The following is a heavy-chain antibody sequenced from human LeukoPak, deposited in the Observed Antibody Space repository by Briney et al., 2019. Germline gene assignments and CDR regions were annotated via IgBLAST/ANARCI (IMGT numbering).Heavy chain of an antibody. CDR2: IYGGSRT. V-gene: IGHV3-66*01. CDR1: GFTVSSNY. CDR3: ARDRVSSWYYFDY. J-gene: IGHJ4*02. D-gene: IGHD6-13*01. Sequence: GGPLRLSCAASGFTVSSNYMSWVRQAPGKGLEWVSVIYGGSRTFYSDSVKGRFTISRDISKNTVYLQMSNLRAEDMAVYYCARDRVSSWYYFDYWGQGTLVTVSS.